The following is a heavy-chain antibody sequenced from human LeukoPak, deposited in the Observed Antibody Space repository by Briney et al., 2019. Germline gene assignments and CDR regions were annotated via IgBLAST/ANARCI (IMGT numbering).Heavy chain of an antibody. CDR1: GFSFSSYS. D-gene: IGHD4-17*01. V-gene: IGHV3-21*04. CDR2: ISSSSSYI. CDR3: AKDNSYGDYVGY. Sequence: KPGGSLRLSCAASGFSFSSYSMNWVRQAPGKGLEWVSSISSSSSYIYYADSVKGRFTISRDNPKNSLYLQMNSLRDEDTAVYYCAKDNSYGDYVGYWGQGTLVTVSS. J-gene: IGHJ4*02.